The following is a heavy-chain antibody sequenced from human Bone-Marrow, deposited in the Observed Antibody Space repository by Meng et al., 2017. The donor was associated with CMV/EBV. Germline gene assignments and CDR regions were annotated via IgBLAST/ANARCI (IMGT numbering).Heavy chain of an antibody. CDR1: GSTFSSYS. V-gene: IGHV3-23*01. CDR2: ISGSGGST. J-gene: IGHJ4*02. Sequence: GESLKISCEASGSTFSSYSMNWVRQAPGKGLEWVSAISGSGGSTYYADSVKGRFTISRDNSKNTLYLQMNSLRAEDTAVYYCAKDKNRYCSSPPHVWGQGTLVTVSS. CDR3: AKDKNRYCSSPPHV. D-gene: IGHD2-2*01.